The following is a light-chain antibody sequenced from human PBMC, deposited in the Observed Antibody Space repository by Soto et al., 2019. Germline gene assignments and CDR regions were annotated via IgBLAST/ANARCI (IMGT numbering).Light chain of an antibody. CDR2: DAS. CDR3: QQYATYHRT. V-gene: IGKV1-5*01. CDR1: QSISGR. Sequence: DIQMTQSPSTLSASVGDTVTVTCRASQSISGRLAWYQQNPGEAPHLIVYDASTLENGVSSRFSGSGSGTEFTLTINGLQTHDFATYYCQQYATYHRTFGRGTRLEVK. J-gene: IGKJ4*02.